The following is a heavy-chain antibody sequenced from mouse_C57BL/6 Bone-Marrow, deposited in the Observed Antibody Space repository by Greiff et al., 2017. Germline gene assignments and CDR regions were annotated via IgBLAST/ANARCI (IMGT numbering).Heavy chain of an antibody. CDR1: GYTFTDYY. J-gene: IGHJ2*01. CDR3: ARWRGFYTTVVNYFDY. CDR2: INPYNGGT. V-gene: IGHV1-19*01. Sequence: EVQLQQSGPVLVKPGASVKMSCKASGYTFTDYYMNWVKQSHGKSLEWIGVINPYNGGTSYNQKFKGKATLTVDKSSSTAYMELNSLTSEDSAVYYCARWRGFYTTVVNYFDYWGQGTTLTVSS. D-gene: IGHD1-1*01.